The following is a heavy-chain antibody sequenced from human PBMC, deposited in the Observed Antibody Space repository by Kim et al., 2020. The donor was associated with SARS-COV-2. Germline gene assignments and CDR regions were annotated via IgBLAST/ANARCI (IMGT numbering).Heavy chain of an antibody. J-gene: IGHJ5*02. CDR3: ARHQSTTSPNYFAP. CDR2: INPNSGGA. D-gene: IGHD1-7*01. CDR1: GYTFIDCY. V-gene: IGHV1-2*06. Sequence: ASVKVSCKATGYTFIDCYIHWVRQAPGQGLEWMGRINPNSGGANYAQKFQGRVTLTRDTSVSTVYMEVYSLTSDDPAVYYFARHQSTTSPNYFAPWGPGT.